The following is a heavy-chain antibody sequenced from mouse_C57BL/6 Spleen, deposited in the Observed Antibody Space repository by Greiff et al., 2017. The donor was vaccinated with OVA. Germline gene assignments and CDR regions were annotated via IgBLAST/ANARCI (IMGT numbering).Heavy chain of an antibody. CDR1: GFTFSSYG. D-gene: IGHD1-1*01. Sequence: DVKLVESGGDLVKPGGSLKLSCAASGFTFSSYGMSWVRQTPDKRLEWVATISSGGSYTYYPDSVKGRFTISRDNAKNTLYLQMSSLKSEDTAMYYCARHTTVVATRYFDVWGTGTTVTVSS. J-gene: IGHJ1*03. CDR2: ISSGGSYT. CDR3: ARHTTVVATRYFDV. V-gene: IGHV5-6*02.